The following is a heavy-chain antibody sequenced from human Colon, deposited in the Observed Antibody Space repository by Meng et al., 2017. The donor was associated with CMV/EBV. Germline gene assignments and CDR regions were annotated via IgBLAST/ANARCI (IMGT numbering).Heavy chain of an antibody. V-gene: IGHV1-2*02. CDR2: INPITGGT. CDR1: GYTFTGYF. D-gene: IGHD1-26*01. CDR3: ASLSGGDFDY. Sequence: QVLWVQWGAEGKKPGASGKASCKASGYTFTGYFMYWVRQAPGQGLGWLGVINPITGGTNYAQKFQGRVTMTRDTSMNTAYMELSRLRSDDTAVYYCASLSGGDFDYWGQGTLVTVSS. J-gene: IGHJ4*02.